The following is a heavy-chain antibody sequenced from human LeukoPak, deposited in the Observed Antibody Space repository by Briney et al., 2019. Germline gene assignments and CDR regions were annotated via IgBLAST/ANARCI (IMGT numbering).Heavy chain of an antibody. D-gene: IGHD3-22*01. CDR1: GFTFSSYW. CDR2: IKQDGSEK. CDR3: ARLFDRAETYYYDSSGPEGAFDI. V-gene: IGHV3-7*01. Sequence: PGGSLRLSCAASGFTFSSYWMSWVRQAPGKGLERVANIKQDGSEKYYVDSVKGRFTISRDNAKNSLYLQMNSLRAEDTAVYYCARLFDRAETYYYDSSGPEGAFDIWGQGTMVTVSS. J-gene: IGHJ3*02.